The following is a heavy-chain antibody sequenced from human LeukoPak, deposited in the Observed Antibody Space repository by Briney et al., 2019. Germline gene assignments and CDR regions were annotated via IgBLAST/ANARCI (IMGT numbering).Heavy chain of an antibody. V-gene: IGHV1-2*06. D-gene: IGHD6-19*01. CDR3: ARDRAVADSYYYYYMDV. Sequence: ASVKVSCKASGYTFTGYYMHWVRQAPGQGLEWVGRINPNSGGTNYAQKFQGRVTMTRDTSISTAYMELSRLRSDDTAVYYCARDRAVADSYYYYYMDVWGKGTTVTVSS. CDR1: GYTFTGYY. J-gene: IGHJ6*03. CDR2: INPNSGGT.